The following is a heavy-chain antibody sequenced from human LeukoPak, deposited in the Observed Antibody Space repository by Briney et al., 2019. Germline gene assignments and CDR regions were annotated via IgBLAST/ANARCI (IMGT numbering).Heavy chain of an antibody. J-gene: IGHJ6*03. D-gene: IGHD1-1*01. CDR2: IYHSGST. V-gene: IGHV4-4*07. CDR1: GGSISSYY. CDR3: ARVLSQTTYYYYYYMDV. Sequence: SETLSLTCTVSGGSISSYYWSWIRQPAGKGLEWIGSIYHSGSTYYNPSLKSRVTISVDTSKNQFSLKLSSVTAADTAVYYCARVLSQTTYYYYYYMDVWGKGTTVTVSS.